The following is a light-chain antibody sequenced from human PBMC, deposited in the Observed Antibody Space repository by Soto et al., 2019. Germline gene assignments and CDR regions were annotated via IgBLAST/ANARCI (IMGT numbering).Light chain of an antibody. V-gene: IGKV3-15*01. J-gene: IGKJ4*01. CDR1: QSVFSN. CDR3: QQYHNWPPLT. Sequence: EIVMTQSPAFLSVPPGERVILSCRASQSVFSNLAWYQQKPGQAPRLLIYSASARVTGIPARFSGSGSGTEFTLTISSLQSEDFAVYYCQQYHNWPPLTFGGGTKVDIK. CDR2: SAS.